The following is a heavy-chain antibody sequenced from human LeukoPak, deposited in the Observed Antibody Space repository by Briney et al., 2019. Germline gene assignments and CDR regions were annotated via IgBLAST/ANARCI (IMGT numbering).Heavy chain of an antibody. CDR2: IYYSGST. J-gene: IGHJ6*03. D-gene: IGHD1-20*01. CDR1: GGSISSSSYY. CDR3: ARDGITGTTAYYYYYMDV. Sequence: PSETLSLTCTVSGGSISSSSYYWGWIRQPPGKGLEWIGSIYYSGSTYYNPSLKSRVTISVDTSKNQFSLKLSPVTAADTAVYYCARDGITGTTAYYYYYMDVWGKGTTVTVSS. V-gene: IGHV4-39*07.